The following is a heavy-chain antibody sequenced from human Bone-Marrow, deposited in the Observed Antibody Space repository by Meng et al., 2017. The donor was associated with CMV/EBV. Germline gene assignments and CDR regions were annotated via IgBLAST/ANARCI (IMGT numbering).Heavy chain of an antibody. V-gene: IGHV4-34*01. Sequence: QVQLQQWGAGLLKPSEPLSLTCAVYGGSFSGYYWSWIRQPPGKGLEXIGEINHSGSTNYNPSLKSRVTISVDTSKNQFSLKLSSVTAADTAVYYCARGNWGSDYWGQGTLVTVAS. CDR2: INHSGST. J-gene: IGHJ4*02. CDR1: GGSFSGYY. D-gene: IGHD7-27*01. CDR3: ARGNWGSDY.